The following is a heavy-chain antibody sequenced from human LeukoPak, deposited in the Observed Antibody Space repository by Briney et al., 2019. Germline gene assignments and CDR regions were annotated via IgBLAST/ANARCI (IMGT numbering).Heavy chain of an antibody. D-gene: IGHD5-18*01. CDR2: ISSSGDTV. J-gene: IGHJ4*02. V-gene: IGHV3-48*03. CDR3: ARDTFGDASMDLLDY. CDR1: GFTPRRFE. Sequence: PGGTLRLSRAVSGFTPRRFEMNCVPDAPGKGLEWGSYISSSGDTVYHADFVRGRFTISRDNAKNSLYLQMNSLRVEDTAIYYCARDTFGDASMDLLDYWDQGTLVTVSS.